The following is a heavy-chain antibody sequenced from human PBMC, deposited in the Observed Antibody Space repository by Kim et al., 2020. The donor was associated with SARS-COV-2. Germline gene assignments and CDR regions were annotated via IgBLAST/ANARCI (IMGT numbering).Heavy chain of an antibody. V-gene: IGHV4-39*02. J-gene: IGHJ4*02. Sequence: KSRVTISVDTAKNQFSLKLSSVTAADTAVYYCARESHVLRFLEWLIRFDYWGQGTLVTVSS. CDR3: ARESHVLRFLEWLIRFDY. D-gene: IGHD3-3*01.